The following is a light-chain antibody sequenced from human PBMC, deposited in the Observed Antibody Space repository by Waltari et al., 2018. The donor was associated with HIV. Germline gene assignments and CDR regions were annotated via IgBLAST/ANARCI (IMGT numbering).Light chain of an antibody. V-gene: IGLV2-11*01. CDR2: DVS. Sequence: QSALTQPRSVSGSPGQSVPISCTGTSSDVGGYTYVSCYQQHPGKAPKLMIYDVSKRPSGVPDRFSGSKSGNTASLTISGLQAEDEADYYCCSYAGSYTFVVFGGGTKLTVL. CDR3: CSYAGSYTFVV. J-gene: IGLJ2*01. CDR1: SSDVGGYTY.